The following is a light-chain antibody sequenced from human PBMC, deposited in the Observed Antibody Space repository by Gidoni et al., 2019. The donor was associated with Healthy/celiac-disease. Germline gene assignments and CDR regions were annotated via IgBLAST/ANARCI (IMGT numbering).Light chain of an antibody. CDR3: NSRDSSGNRWV. CDR2: GKN. J-gene: IGLJ3*02. V-gene: IGLV3-19*01. Sequence: SSELTQDPAVSVALGQTVRITCQGDSLRSYYASWYQQKPVQAPVLVIYGKNNRPAGIPDRFSGSSSGNTASVTITGAQAEDEADYYCNSRDSSGNRWVFGGGTKLTVL. CDR1: SLRSYY.